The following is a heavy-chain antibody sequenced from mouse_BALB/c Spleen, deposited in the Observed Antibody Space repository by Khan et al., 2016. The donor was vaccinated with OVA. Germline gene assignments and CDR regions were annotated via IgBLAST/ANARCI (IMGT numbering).Heavy chain of an antibody. CDR1: GYSFTGYY. CDR2: ISCYNGST. CDR3: ARGDYYGSGTFAY. V-gene: IGHV1S34*01. D-gene: IGHD1-1*01. J-gene: IGHJ3*01. Sequence: LVKTGASVKISCKASGYSFTGYYMHWVKQSHGKSLEWIGYISCYNGSTTYNQKFKGKATFTVDTSSSTVYMQFNSLTSEDSAVFDCARGDYYGSGTFAYWGQGTLVTVSA.